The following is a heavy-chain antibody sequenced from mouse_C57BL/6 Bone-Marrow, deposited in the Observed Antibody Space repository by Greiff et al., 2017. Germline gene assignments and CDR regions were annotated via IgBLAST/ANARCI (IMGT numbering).Heavy chain of an antibody. V-gene: IGHV1-15*01. CDR2: IDAETGGT. CDR1: GYTFTDYE. Sequence: VQLQQSGAELVRPGASVTLSCKASGYTFTDYEMHWVKQTPVHGLEWIGGIDAETGGTAYNQKFKGMAILTADKSSSTAYSVLRSLTSEDAADSYCTRGGIYYGGSYAWFAYWGQGTLVTVSA. CDR3: TRGGIYYGGSYAWFAY. D-gene: IGHD1-1*01. J-gene: IGHJ3*01.